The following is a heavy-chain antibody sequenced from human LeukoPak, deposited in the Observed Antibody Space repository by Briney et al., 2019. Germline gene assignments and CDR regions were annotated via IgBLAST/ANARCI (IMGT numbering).Heavy chain of an antibody. J-gene: IGHJ4*02. CDR1: GGAISSHY. CDR2: IYYTGGA. CDR3: ARLTRDATNYPTTFDY. V-gene: IGHV4-59*11. D-gene: IGHD1-26*01. Sequence: SETLSLTCTVSGGAISSHYWSWIWQPPGKGLEWIGYIYYTGGANYNSSLKSRVTISIDTSKNQFSLKLSSVSAADTAFYYCARLTRDATNYPTTFDYWGQGTLCTVSS.